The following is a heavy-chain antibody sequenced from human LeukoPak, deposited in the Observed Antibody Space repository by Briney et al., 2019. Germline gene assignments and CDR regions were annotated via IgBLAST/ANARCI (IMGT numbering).Heavy chain of an antibody. Sequence: PSETLSLTCDVSGYSIRNGYYWGWIRQSPGKGLEWIGSFSHLGSSYYNPSLKSRVTISADTSKNQFSLRLTSVTATDTALYYCARHIRAPNAPRTAPFDSWGQGTLVTVSS. CDR3: ARHIRAPNAPRTAPFDS. CDR1: GYSIRNGYY. CDR2: FSHLGSS. D-gene: IGHD2-21*01. V-gene: IGHV4-38-2*01. J-gene: IGHJ4*02.